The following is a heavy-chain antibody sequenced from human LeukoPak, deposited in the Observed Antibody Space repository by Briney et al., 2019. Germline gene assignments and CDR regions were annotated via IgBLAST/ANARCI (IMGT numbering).Heavy chain of an antibody. CDR3: AREARERHDAFDI. V-gene: IGHV3-53*01. Sequence: GSLRLSCAASGFTVSSNYMSWVRQAPGKGLEWVSVIYSGGSTYYADSVKGRFTISRDNSKNTLYLQMNSLRAEDTAVYYCAREARERHDAFDIWGQGTMVTVSS. J-gene: IGHJ3*02. CDR2: IYSGGST. CDR1: GFTVSSNY.